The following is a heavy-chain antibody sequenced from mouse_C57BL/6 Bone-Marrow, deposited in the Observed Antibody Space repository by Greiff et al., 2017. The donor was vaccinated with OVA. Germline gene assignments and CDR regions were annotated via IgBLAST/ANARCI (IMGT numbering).Heavy chain of an antibody. D-gene: IGHD2-4*01. J-gene: IGHJ2*01. CDR1: GFTFSSYA. V-gene: IGHV5-4*01. CDR3: ARDRVYYDYYYFDY. CDR2: ISDGGSYT. Sequence: DVMLVESGGGLVKPGGSLKLSCAASGFTFSSYAMSWVRQTPEKRLEWVATISDGGSYTYYPDNVKGRFTISRDNAKNNLYLQMSHLKSEDTAMYYCARDRVYYDYYYFDYWGQGTTLTVSS.